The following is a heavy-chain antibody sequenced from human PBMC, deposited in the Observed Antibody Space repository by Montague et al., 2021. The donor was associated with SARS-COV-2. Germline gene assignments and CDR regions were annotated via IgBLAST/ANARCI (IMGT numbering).Heavy chain of an antibody. CDR2: IYYSRST. CDR3: ARGQLWFDY. Sequence: SETLSLTCTVSGGSISSYYWSWIRQPPGKGLEWIGYIYYSRSTNYNPSLKSRVTISVDTSKNQFSLKVRSVTAADTAVYYCARGQLWFDYWGQGTLVTVSS. CDR1: GGSISSYY. V-gene: IGHV4-59*08. D-gene: IGHD5-18*01. J-gene: IGHJ4*02.